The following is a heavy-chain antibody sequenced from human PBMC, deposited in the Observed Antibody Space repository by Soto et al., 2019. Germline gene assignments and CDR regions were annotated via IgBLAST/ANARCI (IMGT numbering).Heavy chain of an antibody. D-gene: IGHD2-2*01. J-gene: IGHJ6*04. CDR3: ARSQGSSTSLENYYCYYYGMDV. CDR1: GGTFGSYA. Sequence: QVQLVQSGAEVKKPGSSVKVSCKASGGTFGSYAISWVRQAPGQGLEWMGGIIPIHGTANYAQKFQGRVTIAADESTSTAYMELRSLRPEDTAVYYCARSQGSSTSLENYYCYYYGMDVWGKGTKVTVSS. V-gene: IGHV1-69*01. CDR2: IIPIHGTA.